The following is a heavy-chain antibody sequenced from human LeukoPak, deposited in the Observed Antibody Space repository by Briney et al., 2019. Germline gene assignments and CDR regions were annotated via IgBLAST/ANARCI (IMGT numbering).Heavy chain of an antibody. CDR3: ARAGSGYSFDY. D-gene: IGHD3-3*01. CDR1: GGYITNNY. J-gene: IGHJ4*02. Sequence: SETLSLTCTISGGYITNNYWSWIRQPPGKGLEWIGYIYYSGSTNYNPSLKSRVTISADTSKNQFSLKLSSVTAADTAVYYCARAGSGYSFDYWGQGTLVTVSS. CDR2: IYYSGST. V-gene: IGHV4-59*01.